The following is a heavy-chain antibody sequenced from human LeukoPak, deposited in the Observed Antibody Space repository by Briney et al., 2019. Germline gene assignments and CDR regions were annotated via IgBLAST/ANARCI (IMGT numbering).Heavy chain of an antibody. CDR3: VTGFTTMAVDYFDY. CDR2: SDPEDGER. CDR1: GKTLSDLS. V-gene: IGHV1-24*01. Sequence: GASVTVSCKVSGKTLSDLSIHWLRQPHGKGLEWLGGSDPEDGERIYAQIFQGRVPMTEDTAIDTTYMELSSLRSEDTAVYYCVTGFTTMAVDYFDYWGQGTLVTVSP. J-gene: IGHJ4*02. D-gene: IGHD5-18*01.